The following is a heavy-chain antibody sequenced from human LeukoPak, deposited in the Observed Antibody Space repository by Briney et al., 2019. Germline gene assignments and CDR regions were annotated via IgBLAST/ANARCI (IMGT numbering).Heavy chain of an antibody. J-gene: IGHJ4*02. Sequence: GGALRLSCAASGFTFSSYGMHWVRQAPGKGLEWVAFIRYDGSNKYYADSVKGRFTISRDNSKNTLYLQMSSLRAEDTAVYYCASGIAAPVDNFDYWGQGTLVTVSS. CDR3: ASGIAAPVDNFDY. CDR2: IRYDGSNK. D-gene: IGHD6-6*01. CDR1: GFTFSSYG. V-gene: IGHV3-30*02.